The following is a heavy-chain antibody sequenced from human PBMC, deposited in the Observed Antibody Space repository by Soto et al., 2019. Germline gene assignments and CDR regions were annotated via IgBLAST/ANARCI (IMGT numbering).Heavy chain of an antibody. J-gene: IGHJ6*02. Sequence: GGSLRLSCATSGVTFSNFVMRWVRQTPGKGLEWVSTITSTGGDTYYTDSVKGRFTISRDNSKYTLYLQMSSLSAEDTARYYCTKASSARHHTDVWGRGTTLPVS. CDR2: ITSTGGDT. CDR3: TKASSARHHTDV. CDR1: GVTFSNFV. V-gene: IGHV3-23*01.